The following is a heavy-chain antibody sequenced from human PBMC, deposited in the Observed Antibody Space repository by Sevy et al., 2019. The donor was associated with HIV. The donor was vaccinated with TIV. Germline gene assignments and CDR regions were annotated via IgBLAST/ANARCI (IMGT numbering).Heavy chain of an antibody. D-gene: IGHD6-6*01. Sequence: GGSLRLSCAASGFTFSSYWMSWVRQAPGKGLEWVANIKQDGREKYYVDSVKGRFTISRDNAKNSLYLQMNSLRAEDTAVYYCARGSIAARVGAFDIWGQGTMVTVSS. CDR3: ARGSIAARVGAFDI. CDR1: GFTFSSYW. V-gene: IGHV3-7*01. CDR2: IKQDGREK. J-gene: IGHJ3*02.